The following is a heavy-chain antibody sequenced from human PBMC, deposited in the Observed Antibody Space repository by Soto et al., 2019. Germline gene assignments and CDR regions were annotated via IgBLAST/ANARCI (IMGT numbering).Heavy chain of an antibody. CDR1: GGSISSGGYY. V-gene: IGHV4-31*03. CDR3: ARVALGFGITMVRGVNWFDP. D-gene: IGHD3-10*01. Sequence: QVQLQESGPGLVKPSQTLSLTCTVSGGSISSGGYYWSWIRQHPGKGLEWIGYIYYSGSTYYNPSLKSRVTISVDTSKNQFSLKLSSVTAADTAVYYCARVALGFGITMVRGVNWFDPWGQGTLVTVSS. J-gene: IGHJ5*02. CDR2: IYYSGST.